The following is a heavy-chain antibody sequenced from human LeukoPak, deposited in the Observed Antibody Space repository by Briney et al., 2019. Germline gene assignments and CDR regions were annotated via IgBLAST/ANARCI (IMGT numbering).Heavy chain of an antibody. CDR3: ARGDSSGWPFDY. D-gene: IGHD6-19*01. Sequence: PSETLSLTCAVYGGSFSGYYWSWIRQPPGKGLEWIGDINHSGSTNSNPSLKSRVTISVDTSKNQFSLNLSSVTAADTAVYYCARGDSSGWPFDYWGQGTLVTVSS. V-gene: IGHV4-34*01. CDR1: GGSFSGYY. CDR2: INHSGST. J-gene: IGHJ4*02.